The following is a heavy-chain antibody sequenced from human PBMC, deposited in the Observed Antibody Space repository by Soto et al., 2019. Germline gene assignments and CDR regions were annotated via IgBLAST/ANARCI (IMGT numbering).Heavy chain of an antibody. CDR2: IKTKTFGGTT. V-gene: IGHV3-15*07. J-gene: IGHJ3*02. CDR1: GFTFNNAR. Sequence: EVQLVESGGGLVKPGGSLRLSCVASGFTFNNARMNWVRQAPGKGLEWVGHIKTKTFGGTTDYAAPVKGRCTISRDDSRNIVFLQMDSIKTADTAVYYCATDYSAPSRNGFDIWGQGTRVTVSS. D-gene: IGHD4-4*01. CDR3: ATDYSAPSRNGFDI.